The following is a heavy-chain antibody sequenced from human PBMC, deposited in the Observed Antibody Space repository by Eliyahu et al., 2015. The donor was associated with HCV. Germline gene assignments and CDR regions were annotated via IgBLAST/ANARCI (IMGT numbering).Heavy chain of an antibody. V-gene: IGHV1-18*01. CDR3: ARDKGRPWSIGVLDY. D-gene: IGHD2-8*01. Sequence: QVQLVQSGGEVKKPGASMKVSCKASGYDFSPYGMSWVRQAPGQGLEWMGRINGYSDYTEYGEKFQGRVSMTSDTSTNTAYMELRSLTSDDTAVYYCARDKGRPWSIGVLDYWGQGTLVTVSS. CDR2: INGYSDYT. J-gene: IGHJ4*02. CDR1: GYDFSPYG.